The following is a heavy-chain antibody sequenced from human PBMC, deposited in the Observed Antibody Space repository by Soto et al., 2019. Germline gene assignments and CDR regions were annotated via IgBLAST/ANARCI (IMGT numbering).Heavy chain of an antibody. CDR2: ISSSGSTI. J-gene: IGHJ4*02. D-gene: IGHD2-15*01. Sequence: GRSAGLSCAASGLTLSSYVMYCVRQAPGKGLEWVSYISSSGSTIYYADSVKGRFTISRDNAKNSLYLQMNSLRAEDTAVYYCARDSGGYIPLDYRGQRPLVTLSS. V-gene: IGHV3-48*03. CDR3: ARDSGGYIPLDY. CDR1: GLTLSSYV.